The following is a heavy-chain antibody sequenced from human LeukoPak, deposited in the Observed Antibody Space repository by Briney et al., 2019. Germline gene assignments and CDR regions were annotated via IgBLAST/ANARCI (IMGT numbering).Heavy chain of an antibody. V-gene: IGHV4-34*01. CDR2: INHSGST. CDR1: GGSFSGYH. Sequence: SETLSLTCAVYGGSFSGYHWSWIRQPPGKGLEWIGEINHSGSTNYNPSLKSRVTISVDTSKNQFSLKLSSVTAADTAVYYCARVDGYYGSGSYGESYNWFDPWGQGTLVTVSS. J-gene: IGHJ5*02. CDR3: ARVDGYYGSGSYGESYNWFDP. D-gene: IGHD3-10*01.